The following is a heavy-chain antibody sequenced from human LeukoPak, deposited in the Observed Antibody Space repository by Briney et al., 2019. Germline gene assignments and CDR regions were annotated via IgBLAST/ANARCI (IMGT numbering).Heavy chain of an antibody. J-gene: IGHJ4*02. CDR3: ARLIRPNYDILTGYWPLRPDGGQFDY. V-gene: IGHV5-51*01. CDR2: IYPGDSDT. CDR1: GYSFTSYW. Sequence: GESLKISCKGSGYSFTSYWIGLVRQMPGKGLEWMGIIYPGDSDTRYSPSFQGQVTISADKSISTAYLQWSSLKASDTAMYYCARLIRPNYDILTGYWPLRPDGGQFDYWGQGTLVTVSS. D-gene: IGHD3-9*01.